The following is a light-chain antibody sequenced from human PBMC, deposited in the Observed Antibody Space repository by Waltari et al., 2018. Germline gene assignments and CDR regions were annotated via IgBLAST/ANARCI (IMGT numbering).Light chain of an antibody. CDR3: SSYTRSSYWV. Sequence: QSALTQPASVSGSPGQSITISCTGTSSDVGFYDFVSWFQQHPGQAPKVMIYKVKNRSSGRSNRLSGSRPGNTASLTISGLQAEDEADYYCSSYTRSSYWVFGGGTQLTVL. V-gene: IGLV2-14*01. CDR2: KVK. CDR1: SSDVGFYDF. J-gene: IGLJ3*02.